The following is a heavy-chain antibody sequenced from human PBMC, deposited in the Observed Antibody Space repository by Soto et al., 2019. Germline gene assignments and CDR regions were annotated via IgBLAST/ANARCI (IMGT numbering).Heavy chain of an antibody. CDR1: GFMFSTYA. J-gene: IGHJ5*02. CDR2: ISSDGSNK. CDR3: AREMGRFRGGNNWFDP. V-gene: IGHV3-30*09. D-gene: IGHD1-26*01. Sequence: QVQLVESGRGVVQPGRSLRLSCAASGFMFSTYAMHWVRQAPGKGLEWVAVISSDGSNKWYADSVKGRFAISRDNFKNTLYLQMSSLRADDTAVYYCAREMGRFRGGNNWFDPWGQGTLVTVSS.